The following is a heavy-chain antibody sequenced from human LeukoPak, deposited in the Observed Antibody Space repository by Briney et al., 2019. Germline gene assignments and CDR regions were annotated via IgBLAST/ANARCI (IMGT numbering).Heavy chain of an antibody. D-gene: IGHD3-22*01. V-gene: IGHV4-31*11. CDR1: NASMSRGAHS. CDR2: TYFTGTT. CDR3: ARDHSDDSSGYYI. J-gene: IGHJ3*02. Sequence: SETLSLTCAVSNASMSRGAHSWSWVRQHPGKGLEWIGHTYFTGTTYYNPALRGRVTISIDTSKNHFFLTLTSVTAADTALYYCARDHSDDSSGYYIWGPGTMVTVSP.